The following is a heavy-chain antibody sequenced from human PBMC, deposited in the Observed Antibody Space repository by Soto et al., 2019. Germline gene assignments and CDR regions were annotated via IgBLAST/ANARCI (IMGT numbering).Heavy chain of an antibody. CDR3: AIGFNTMIGVSDAFDI. V-gene: IGHV3-33*01. D-gene: IGHD3-22*01. CDR1: GFTFSSFG. Sequence: QVQLVESGGGVVQPGRSLRLSCAASGFTFSSFGMHWVRQAPGKGLEWVAVIWYDGSNKHYGDSVKGRFTISRDNSKYTLYLQMNSLRAEDTAVYHCAIGFNTMIGVSDAFDIWGQGTMVTVSS. J-gene: IGHJ3*02. CDR2: IWYDGSNK.